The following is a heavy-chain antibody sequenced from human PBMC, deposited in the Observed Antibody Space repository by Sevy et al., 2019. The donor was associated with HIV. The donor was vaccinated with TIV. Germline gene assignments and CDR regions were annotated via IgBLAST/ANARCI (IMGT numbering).Heavy chain of an antibody. CDR1: GFTFSVYW. D-gene: IGHD5-18*01. CDR2: MKEDGSDK. J-gene: IGHJ4*02. CDR3: VREGVGGYSYSLDC. V-gene: IGHV3-7*01. Sequence: GGSLRLSCAASGFTFSVYWMSWVRQAPGKGLEWVATMKEDGSDKDYVDSVKGRFTISRDNAKNSLYLQMNSLRAGDTAVYYCVREGVGGYSYSLDCWGQGTLVTVSS.